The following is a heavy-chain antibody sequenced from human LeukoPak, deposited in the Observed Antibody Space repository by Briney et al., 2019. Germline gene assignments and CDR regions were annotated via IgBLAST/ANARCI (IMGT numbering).Heavy chain of an antibody. CDR3: ARDRRVRGVMWNSKSDGFDI. CDR1: GFTVSSNY. V-gene: IGHV3-66*01. D-gene: IGHD3-10*01. J-gene: IGHJ3*02. CDR2: IYSGGNT. Sequence: GGSLRLSCAASGFTVSSNYMSWVRQAPGKVLEWVSAIYSGGNTYYADSVKGRFSISRDNSKNTMYLQMNSLRAEDTAVYYCARDRRVRGVMWNSKSDGFDIWGHGTMVTASS.